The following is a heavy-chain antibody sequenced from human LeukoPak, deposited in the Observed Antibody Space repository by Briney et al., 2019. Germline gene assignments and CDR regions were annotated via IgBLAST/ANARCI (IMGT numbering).Heavy chain of an antibody. CDR3: ARQSGVGYYYYYYMDV. V-gene: IGHV4-38-2*01. CDR2: IYHSGST. D-gene: IGHD2-8*01. J-gene: IGHJ6*03. Sequence: PSETLSLTCAVSGYSISSGYYWGWIRQPPGKGLEWIGSIYHSGSTYYNPSLKSRVTISVDTSKNQFSLKLSSVTAVDTAVYYCARQSGVGYYYYYYMDVWGKGTTVTVSS. CDR1: GYSISSGYY.